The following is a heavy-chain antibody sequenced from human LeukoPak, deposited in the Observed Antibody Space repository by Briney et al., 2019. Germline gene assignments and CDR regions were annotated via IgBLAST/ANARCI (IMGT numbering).Heavy chain of an antibody. Sequence: GTSVKVSCKASGFTFTSSAVQWVRQARGQRLEWIGWIVVGSGNTNYAQKFQERVTITRDMSTSTAYMELSSLRSDDTAVYYCARGSSSSGIDYWGQGTLVTASS. CDR3: ARGSSSSGIDY. D-gene: IGHD6-6*01. J-gene: IGHJ4*02. V-gene: IGHV1-58*01. CDR1: GFTFTSSA. CDR2: IVVGSGNT.